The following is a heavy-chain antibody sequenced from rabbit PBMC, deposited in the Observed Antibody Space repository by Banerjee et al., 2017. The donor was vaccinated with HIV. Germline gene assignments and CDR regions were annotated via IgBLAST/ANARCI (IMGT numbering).Heavy chain of an antibody. CDR3: ARGVYLCNQNL. V-gene: IGHV1S45*01. Sequence: QEQLEESGGDLVKPEGSLTLTCTASGFSFSGSQYMCWVRQAPGKGLEWIAFFSTSTGSTYFASWAKGRFSFSKSSSTSVTLQMASLTAADTASYFCARGVYLCNQNLWGPGTLVTVS. CDR2: FSTSTGST. CDR1: GFSFSGSQY. J-gene: IGHJ4*01.